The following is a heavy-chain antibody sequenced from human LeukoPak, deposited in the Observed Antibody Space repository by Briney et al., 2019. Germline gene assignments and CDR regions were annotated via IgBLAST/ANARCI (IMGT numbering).Heavy chain of an antibody. Sequence: GGSLRLSCAASGFTSSSYAMHWVRQAPGKGLEWVAVISSDGRSKYYADSVKGRSTISRDNSKNTLYLQMNSLRVEDTAVYYCARVGSSGWQPIDYWGQGTLVTVSS. CDR2: ISSDGRSK. J-gene: IGHJ4*02. D-gene: IGHD6-19*01. V-gene: IGHV3-30*04. CDR3: ARVGSSGWQPIDY. CDR1: GFTSSSYA.